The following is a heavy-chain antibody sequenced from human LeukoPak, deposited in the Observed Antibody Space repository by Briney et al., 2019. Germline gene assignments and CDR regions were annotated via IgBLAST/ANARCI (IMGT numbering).Heavy chain of an antibody. Sequence: GESLKISCKGSGYPFATYWIGWVRQVPGKGLEWVGIIYPGDSDTRYSPSFRGQVTISADKSITTAYLQWSSLKASDTAMYYCARHVVPYSSGLTGFDYWGQGTLVTVSS. CDR2: IYPGDSDT. J-gene: IGHJ4*02. CDR3: ARHVVPYSSGLTGFDY. CDR1: GYPFATYW. V-gene: IGHV5-51*01. D-gene: IGHD6-19*01.